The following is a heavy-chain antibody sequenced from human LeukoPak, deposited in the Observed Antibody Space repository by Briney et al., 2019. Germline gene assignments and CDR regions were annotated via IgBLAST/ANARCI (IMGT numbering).Heavy chain of an antibody. CDR2: ISYDGSNK. CDR3: TSWGDTTAEYFQR. Sequence: GSLRLSWAASGFTFISYAMHWVRQAPGKGLERVAVISYDGSNKYYADSVKGRFTISRDNSKNTLYLQMNNLRAEDTAVYYCTSWGDTTAEYFQRWGQGTLVTVSS. CDR1: GFTFISYA. V-gene: IGHV3-30*04. J-gene: IGHJ1*01. D-gene: IGHD2-21*02.